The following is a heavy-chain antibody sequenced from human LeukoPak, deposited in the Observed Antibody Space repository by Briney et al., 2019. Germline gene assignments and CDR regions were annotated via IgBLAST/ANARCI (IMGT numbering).Heavy chain of an antibody. J-gene: IGHJ6*03. D-gene: IGHD1-1*01. CDR2: ISSTGSYI. V-gene: IGHV3-21*01. CDR1: GFTFSSYG. Sequence: GGSLRLSCAASGFTFSSYGMNWVRQAPGEGLEWVASISSTGSYIYYADSGKGRFTISRDNAKKSLYLQMNSLRAEDTAVYYCARVVTVAWSERRPGYFYMDVWGKRTTVTVSS. CDR3: ARVVTVAWSERRPGYFYMDV.